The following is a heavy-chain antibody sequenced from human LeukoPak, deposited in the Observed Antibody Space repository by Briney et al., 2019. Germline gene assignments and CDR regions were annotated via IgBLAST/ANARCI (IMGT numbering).Heavy chain of an antibody. V-gene: IGHV3-23*01. CDR1: GFTFSSSP. J-gene: IGHJ5*02. CDR3: AKDGQGATPGGWFDP. D-gene: IGHD1-26*01. Sequence: GGSLRLSCAASGFTFSSSPMNWVRQAPGQGLEWVSHISGSSDNTHYADSVKGRFTISRDNSQNTLYLQMNSLRAEDTAVYYCAKDGQGATPGGWFDPWGQGTLVTVSS. CDR2: ISGSSDNT.